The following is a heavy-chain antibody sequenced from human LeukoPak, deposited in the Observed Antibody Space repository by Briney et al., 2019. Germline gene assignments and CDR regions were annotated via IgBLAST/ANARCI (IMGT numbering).Heavy chain of an antibody. CDR1: GGSISSYY. CDR3: ARGYSSGLYFDY. D-gene: IGHD6-19*01. J-gene: IGHJ4*02. Sequence: SETLSLTCTVSGGSISSYYWSWIRQPPGKGLEWIGYIYYSGSTNYNPSLKSRVTISVDTSKNQFSLKMSSVTAADTAVYYCARGYSSGLYFDYWGQGTLVTVSS. V-gene: IGHV4-59*08. CDR2: IYYSGST.